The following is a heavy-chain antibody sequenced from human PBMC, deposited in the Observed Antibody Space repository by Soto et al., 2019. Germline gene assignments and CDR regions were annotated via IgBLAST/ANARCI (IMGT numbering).Heavy chain of an antibody. Sequence: GGSLRLSCAASGFTFSAYSMNWARQAPGKGLEWISYITASSGTIFYADSVKGRFTISRDNAKNSLYLQMNSLRDEDTAVYYCARDNGMAGSFDPWGQGTLVTVSS. J-gene: IGHJ5*02. CDR3: ARDNGMAGSFDP. V-gene: IGHV3-48*02. CDR2: ITASSGTI. D-gene: IGHD2-8*01. CDR1: GFTFSAYS.